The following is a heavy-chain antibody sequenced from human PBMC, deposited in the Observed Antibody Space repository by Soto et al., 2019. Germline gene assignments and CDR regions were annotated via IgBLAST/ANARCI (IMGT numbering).Heavy chain of an antibody. D-gene: IGHD6-13*01. CDR1: GYTFTRYD. J-gene: IGHJ5*02. V-gene: IGHV1-8*01. CDR2: MNPNSGNT. Sequence: QVQLVQSGAEVKKPGASVKVSCKASGYTFTRYDINWLRQATGQGLEWMGWMNPNSGNTGYAQKFQGRVTMTSNTPKSTADIEPSSLRCEDTAVYYCASEQQVRGFEPWGQGPLVTFSS. CDR3: ASEQQVRGFEP.